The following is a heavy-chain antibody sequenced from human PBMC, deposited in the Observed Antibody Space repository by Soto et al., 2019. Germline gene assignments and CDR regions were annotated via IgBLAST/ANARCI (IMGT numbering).Heavy chain of an antibody. CDR3: VKDHPSLEV. CDR1: GFTFSDYA. V-gene: IGHV3-64D*06. CDR2: INRDGTFT. Sequence: GGSLRLSCSASGFTFSDYAMHWVRQSPGKGLEHFSLINRDGTFTFYADSVKGRFTIARDNSKNTLYLQMNSLGGDDTAVYYCVKDHPSLEVWGQGTTVTGSS. D-gene: IGHD3-10*01. J-gene: IGHJ6*02.